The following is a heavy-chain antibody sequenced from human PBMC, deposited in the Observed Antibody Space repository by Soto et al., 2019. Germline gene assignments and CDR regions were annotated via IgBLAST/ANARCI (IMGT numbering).Heavy chain of an antibody. CDR3: ARDLGYSSSWNVCYYYGMDV. CDR2: ITSISTYI. V-gene: IGHV3-21*01. J-gene: IGHJ6*02. D-gene: IGHD6-13*01. CDR1: GFTFSSYT. Sequence: GGSLRLSCAASGFTFSSYTMNWVRQAPGKGLEWVSSITSISTYIYYADSVKGRFTISRDNTKNSLYLQMNSLRAEDTAVYYCARDLGYSSSWNVCYYYGMDVWGQGTTVTVSS.